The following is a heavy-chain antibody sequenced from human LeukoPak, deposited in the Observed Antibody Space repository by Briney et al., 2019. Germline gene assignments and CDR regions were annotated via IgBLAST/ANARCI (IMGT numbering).Heavy chain of an antibody. CDR1: GYTFTGYY. V-gene: IGHV1-2*02. J-gene: IGHJ4*02. Sequence: ASVKVSCKASGYTFTGYYMHWVRQAPGQGLEWMGWINPNSGGTNYAQKFQGRVTMTRDTSISTAYMELSRLRSDDTAVYYCARVGAPTTVVTGYYFDYWGQGTLVTVSS. CDR2: INPNSGGT. D-gene: IGHD4-23*01. CDR3: ARVGAPTTVVTGYYFDY.